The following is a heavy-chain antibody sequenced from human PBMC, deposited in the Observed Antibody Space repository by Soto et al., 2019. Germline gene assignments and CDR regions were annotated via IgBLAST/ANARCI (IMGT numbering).Heavy chain of an antibody. Sequence: QVQLVESGGGLVKPGGSLRLSCAASGFTFSDYYMSWIRQAPGKGLEWVSYISSSSSYTNYADSVKGRFTISRDNAKNSLYLQMNSLIAEDTAVYYCARGHGTPYSYTYYFDYWGQGTLVTVSS. V-gene: IGHV3-11*05. D-gene: IGHD5-18*01. CDR3: ARGHGTPYSYTYYFDY. J-gene: IGHJ4*02. CDR2: ISSSSSYT. CDR1: GFTFSDYY.